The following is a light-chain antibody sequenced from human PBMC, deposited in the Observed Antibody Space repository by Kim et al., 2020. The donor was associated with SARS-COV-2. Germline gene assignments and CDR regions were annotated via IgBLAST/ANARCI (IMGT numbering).Light chain of an antibody. CDR1: QSVSSSY. CDR2: GAS. V-gene: IGKV3-20*01. Sequence: EIVLTQSPGTLSLSPGEGATLSCRASQSVSSSYLAWYQQKPGQAPRLLIYGASSRATGIPNRFSGSGSGADFTLTISRLEPEDFAVYYCQQYGSSPGTFGGGTKVEI. CDR3: QQYGSSPGT. J-gene: IGKJ4*01.